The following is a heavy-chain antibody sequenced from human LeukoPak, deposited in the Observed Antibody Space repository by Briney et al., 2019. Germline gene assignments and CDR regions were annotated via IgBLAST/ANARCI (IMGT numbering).Heavy chain of an antibody. Sequence: PSETLSLTCTVSGGSISSYYWSWIRQPAGKGLEWIGRIYTSGSTNYNPSLKSRVTISIDTSKNHFSLKLSSMTAADTAVYYCARVVARSWYGDQWGQGTLVTVSS. CDR1: GGSISSYY. D-gene: IGHD6-13*01. CDR3: ARVVARSWYGDQ. J-gene: IGHJ4*02. CDR2: IYTSGST. V-gene: IGHV4-4*07.